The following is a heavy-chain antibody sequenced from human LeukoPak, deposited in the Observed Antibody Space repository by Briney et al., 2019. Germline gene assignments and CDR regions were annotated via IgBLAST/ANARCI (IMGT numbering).Heavy chain of an antibody. CDR1: GGSISSGGYS. CDR3: ARAPKWLSEPYYFDY. D-gene: IGHD3-22*01. Sequence: SKTLSLTCAVSGGSISSGGYSWSWIRQPPGKGLEWIGYIYHSGSTYYNPSLKSRVTISVDRSKNQFSLKLSSVTAADTAVYYCARAPKWLSEPYYFDYWGQGTLVTVSS. V-gene: IGHV4-30-2*01. CDR2: IYHSGST. J-gene: IGHJ4*02.